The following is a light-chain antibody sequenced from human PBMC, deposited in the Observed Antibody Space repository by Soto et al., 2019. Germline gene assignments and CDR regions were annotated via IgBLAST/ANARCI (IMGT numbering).Light chain of an antibody. CDR2: DAS. V-gene: IGKV1-5*01. CDR1: HSISSW. Sequence: DIQMTQSPSTLSASVGDIVTITCRASHSISSWLAWNQQKPGKAPELLIYDASNLESGVPSRFSGSGSGTEFTLTVSSLQPDDVATYYCQHYDTNPYTFGQGTKVEIK. J-gene: IGKJ2*01. CDR3: QHYDTNPYT.